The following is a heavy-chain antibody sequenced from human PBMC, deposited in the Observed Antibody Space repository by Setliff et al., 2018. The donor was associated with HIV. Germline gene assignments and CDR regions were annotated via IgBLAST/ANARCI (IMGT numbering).Heavy chain of an antibody. D-gene: IGHD3-3*01. CDR1: GGSISSHY. CDR3: ARLTIFGVVEHDY. Sequence: PSETLSLTCTVSGGSISSHYWSWIRQPPGKGLEWIGSIYYSGSTYYNPSLKSRVTISVDTSKNQFSLKLSSVTAADTAVYYCARLTIFGVVEHDYWGQGTLVTVSS. CDR2: IYYSGST. J-gene: IGHJ4*02. V-gene: IGHV4-59*08.